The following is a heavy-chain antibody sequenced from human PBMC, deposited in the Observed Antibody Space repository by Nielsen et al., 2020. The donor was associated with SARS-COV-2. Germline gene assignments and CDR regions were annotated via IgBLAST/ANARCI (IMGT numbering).Heavy chain of an antibody. V-gene: IGHV3-74*01. CDR3: ARDGVVGSTNTFDV. CDR2: INFDGTGT. D-gene: IGHD1-26*01. CDR1: GFTISTYA. J-gene: IGHJ3*01. Sequence: GSLRLSCVVSGFTISTYAMSWVRQAPGKGLTWVSHINFDGTGTSYADSVKGRFTISRDNAKNTVYLQMNSLRAEDTAVYYCARDGVVGSTNTFDVWGQGTVVTVSS.